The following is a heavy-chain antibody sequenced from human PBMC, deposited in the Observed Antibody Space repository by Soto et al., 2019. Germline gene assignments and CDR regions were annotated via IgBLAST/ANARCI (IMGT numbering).Heavy chain of an antibody. J-gene: IGHJ5*02. CDR3: ARGARGIAALSSRFDP. CDR1: GGTFSSYA. CDR2: IIPIFGTA. V-gene: IGHV1-69*13. Sequence: SVKVSGKASGGTFSSYAISWVRQAPGQGLEWMGGIIPIFGTANYAQKFQGRVTITADESTSTAYMELSSLRSEDTAVYYCARGARGIAALSSRFDPWGQGTLVTVSS. D-gene: IGHD6-13*01.